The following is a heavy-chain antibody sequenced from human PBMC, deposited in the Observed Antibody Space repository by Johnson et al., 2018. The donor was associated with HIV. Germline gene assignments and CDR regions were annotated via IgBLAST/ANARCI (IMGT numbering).Heavy chain of an antibody. CDR2: ISYDGSNK. Sequence: QVYLVESGGGVVQPGRSLRLSCAASGFTFSSYAMHWVRQAPGKGLEWVALISYDGSNKYYADSVKGRFTISRDNSKNTLYLQMNSLRAEDTAVYYCAKSTQANILRESGPYGAFDIWGQGTMVTVSS. CDR3: AKSTQANILRESGPYGAFDI. D-gene: IGHD3-10*01. CDR1: GFTFSSYA. V-gene: IGHV3-30-3*02. J-gene: IGHJ3*02.